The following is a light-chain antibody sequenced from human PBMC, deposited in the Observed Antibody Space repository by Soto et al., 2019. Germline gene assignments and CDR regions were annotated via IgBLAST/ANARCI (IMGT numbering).Light chain of an antibody. Sequence: DIQMTQSPSSLSAVVGDRVTITCRASQDIGNFLAWYQQKPGKVPKLLIYAASTLQSGVPSRFSGSGSGTEFTLTISSLQPDDFATYYCQHYNSYSEAFGQGTKVDIK. CDR1: QDIGNF. J-gene: IGKJ1*01. V-gene: IGKV1-27*01. CDR2: AAS. CDR3: QHYNSYSEA.